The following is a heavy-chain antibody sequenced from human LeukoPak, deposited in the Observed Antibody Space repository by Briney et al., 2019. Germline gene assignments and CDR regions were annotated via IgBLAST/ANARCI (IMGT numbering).Heavy chain of an antibody. CDR2: IYYSGST. CDR1: GGSISSYY. CDR3: ARHRGGTFDY. V-gene: IGHV4-59*08. J-gene: IGHJ4*02. D-gene: IGHD3-16*01. Sequence: SETLSLTCTVSGGSISSYYWSWTRQPPGKGLEWIGYIYYSGSTNYNPSLKSRVTISVDTSKNQFSLKLSSVTAADTAVYYCARHRGGTFDYWGQGTLVTVSS.